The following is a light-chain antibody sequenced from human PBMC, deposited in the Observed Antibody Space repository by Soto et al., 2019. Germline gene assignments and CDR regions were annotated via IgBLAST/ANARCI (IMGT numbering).Light chain of an antibody. Sequence: EIVLTQSPATLSLPPGERATLSCSASQSVSSYLAWYQQKPGQAPRLLIYDASNRATGLPARFSGSGSGTDFTLTISSLEPEDFAVYYCQQRSEWPITFGQGTRLENK. CDR3: QQRSEWPIT. CDR2: DAS. J-gene: IGKJ5*01. V-gene: IGKV3-11*01. CDR1: QSVSSY.